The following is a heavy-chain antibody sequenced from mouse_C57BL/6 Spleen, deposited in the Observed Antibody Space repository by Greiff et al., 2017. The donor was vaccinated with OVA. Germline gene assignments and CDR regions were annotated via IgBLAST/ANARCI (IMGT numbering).Heavy chain of an antibody. CDR2: ISSGSSTI. V-gene: IGHV5-17*01. CDR1: GFTFSDYG. J-gene: IGHJ4*01. Sequence: EVHLVDSGGGLVKPGGSLKLSCAASGFTFSDYGMHWVRQAPEKGLEWVAYISSGSSTIYYADTVKGRFTISRDNAKNTLFLQMTSLRSEDTAMYYCARENYYGSRGDYYAMDYWGQGTSVTVSS. D-gene: IGHD1-1*01. CDR3: ARENYYGSRGDYYAMDY.